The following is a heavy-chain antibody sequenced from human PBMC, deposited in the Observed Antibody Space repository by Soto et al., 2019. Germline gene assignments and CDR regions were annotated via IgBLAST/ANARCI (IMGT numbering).Heavy chain of an antibody. D-gene: IGHD4-17*01. Sequence: SVKVSFKVSGYTLTEVSMHLLLQAPGKLLEWMGGFDPEDGETIYAQKFQGRVTMTEDTSTDTAYMELSSLRSEDTAVYYCAHYGGNSEVYFDYWGQGTLVTVSS. V-gene: IGHV1-24*01. CDR2: FDPEDGET. CDR3: AHYGGNSEVYFDY. CDR1: GYTLTEVS. J-gene: IGHJ4*02.